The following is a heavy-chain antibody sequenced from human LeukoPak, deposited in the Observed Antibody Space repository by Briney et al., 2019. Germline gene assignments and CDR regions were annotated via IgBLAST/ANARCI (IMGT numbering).Heavy chain of an antibody. J-gene: IGHJ6*01. V-gene: IGHV3-21*01. D-gene: IGHD2-15*01. Sequence: GGSLRLSCAASGFTFSSYNMNWVRQAPGKGLEWVSSISSSSSYIYYADSVKGRFTISRDNAKNSLYLQMSGLRAEDTAVYYCARYIVVVVAASFGIDVWGQGTTVTVSS. CDR3: ARYIVVVVAASFGIDV. CDR2: ISSSSSYI. CDR1: GFTFSSYN.